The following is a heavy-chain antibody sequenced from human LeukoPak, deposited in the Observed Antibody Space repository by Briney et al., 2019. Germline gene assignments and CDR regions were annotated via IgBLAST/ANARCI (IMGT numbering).Heavy chain of an antibody. CDR3: XRETGYXXXXSCYXYXDY. CDR2: IYYSGST. J-gene: IGHJ4*01. D-gene: IGHD2-2*02. V-gene: IGHV4-39*02. Sequence: SETLSLTCTVSGGSISSSSYYWGWIRQPPGKGLEWIGSIYYSGSTYYNPSLKSRVTISADTSKNQFSLKLSSVTAADTAVYXXXRETGYXXXXSCYXYXDYXGXGTLVTVSS. CDR1: GGSISSSSYY.